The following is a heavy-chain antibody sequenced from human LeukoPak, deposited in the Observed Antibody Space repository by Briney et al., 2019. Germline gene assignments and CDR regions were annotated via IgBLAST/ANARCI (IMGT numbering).Heavy chain of an antibody. CDR3: AKGGTGSSPVRWFDP. CDR2: ISYSGGT. D-gene: IGHD1-26*01. J-gene: IGHJ5*02. CDR1: GDSISSSSSYH. V-gene: IGHV4-39*01. Sequence: SETLSLTRTVSGDSISSSSSYHWDWIRQPPGKGLEWIGSISYSGGTYYNPSLKSRVTISVDMSKNQFSLKLTSVTAADTAVYYCAKGGTGSSPVRWFDPWGQGSLVTVSS.